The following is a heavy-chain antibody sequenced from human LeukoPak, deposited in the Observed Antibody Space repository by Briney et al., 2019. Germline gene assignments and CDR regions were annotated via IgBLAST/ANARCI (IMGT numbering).Heavy chain of an antibody. CDR1: GFTFSSYG. J-gene: IGHJ4*02. Sequence: GGSLRLSCAASGFTFSSYGMHWVRQAPGKGLEWVAFIRCDGSNKYYADSVKGRFTISRDNSKNTLYLQMNSLRAEDTAVYYCAKDASWYGEYFDYWGQGTLVTVSS. D-gene: IGHD6-13*01. V-gene: IGHV3-30*02. CDR2: IRCDGSNK. CDR3: AKDASWYGEYFDY.